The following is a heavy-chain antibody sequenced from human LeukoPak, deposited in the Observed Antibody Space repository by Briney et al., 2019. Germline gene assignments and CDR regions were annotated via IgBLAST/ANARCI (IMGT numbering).Heavy chain of an antibody. CDR2: IYYSGST. D-gene: IGHD6-6*01. CDR1: GGSISDFS. Sequence: PSETLSLTCTLSGGSISDFSWSWIRQSPGKGLEWIGYIYYSGSTNYNPSLKSRVTISLDTSKNQFSLKLSSVTAADTAVYYCAREGRSRSSRYYHYYMDVWGKGTTVTVSS. J-gene: IGHJ6*03. CDR3: AREGRSRSSRYYHYYMDV. V-gene: IGHV4-59*01.